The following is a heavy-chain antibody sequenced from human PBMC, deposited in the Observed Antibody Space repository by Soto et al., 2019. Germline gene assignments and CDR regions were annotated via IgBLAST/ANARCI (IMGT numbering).Heavy chain of an antibody. CDR3: AREGGIAVADYGMDV. V-gene: IGHV3-48*01. J-gene: IGHJ6*02. CDR1: GFTFSSYS. Sequence: EVPLVESGGGLVQPGGSLRLSCAASGFTFSSYSMNWVRQAPGKGLEWVSYISSSSSTIYYADSVKGRFTISRDNAKNSLYLQMNSLRAEDTAVYYCAREGGIAVADYGMDVWGQGTTVTVSS. D-gene: IGHD6-19*01. CDR2: ISSSSSTI.